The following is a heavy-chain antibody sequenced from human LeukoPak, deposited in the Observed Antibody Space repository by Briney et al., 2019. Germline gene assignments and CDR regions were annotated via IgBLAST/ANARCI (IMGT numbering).Heavy chain of an antibody. Sequence: ASVKVSCKASGFTFNGYYIHFVRQAPAQGLEWMGWINPKSGGTKYAHDFQGRVTMTRDTSISTAYMELSRLRSDDTAVYYCARDSGYGGFALARGWFDPWGQGTLVTVSS. J-gene: IGHJ5*02. CDR2: INPKSGGT. CDR1: GFTFNGYY. V-gene: IGHV1-2*07. D-gene: IGHD1-26*01. CDR3: ARDSGYGGFALARGWFDP.